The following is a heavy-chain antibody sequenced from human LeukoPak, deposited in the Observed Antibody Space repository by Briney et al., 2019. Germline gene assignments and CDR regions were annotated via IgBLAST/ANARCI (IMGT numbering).Heavy chain of an antibody. J-gene: IGHJ6*03. D-gene: IGHD1-7*01. V-gene: IGHV4-34*01. CDR1: GGSFSNYY. CDR3: ARRWNYGRNYYIDV. Sequence: PSETLSLTCAVYGGSFSNYYWSWIRQPPGKGLEWIGEINDSGRTNYNPSLMSRVTVSVDTSKNQFPLRLTSVTATDTAVYYCARRWNYGRNYYIDVWGNGATVSVSS. CDR2: INDSGRT.